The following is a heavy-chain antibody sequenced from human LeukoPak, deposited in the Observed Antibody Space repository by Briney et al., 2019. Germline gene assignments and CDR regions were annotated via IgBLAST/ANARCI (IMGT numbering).Heavy chain of an antibody. J-gene: IGHJ4*02. CDR2: INPNSGRT. CDR1: GYSFNDYY. V-gene: IGHV1-2*02. D-gene: IGHD3-9*01. CDR3: ARDASDILTGYYHF. Sequence: GASVKVSCKTSGYSFNDYYLHWVRQAPGQGLEWMGWINPNSGRTNHAPKFQGRVTLTTDTSITTAYTELSSLISGDTALYYCARDASDILTGYYHFWGQGTLVTVSS.